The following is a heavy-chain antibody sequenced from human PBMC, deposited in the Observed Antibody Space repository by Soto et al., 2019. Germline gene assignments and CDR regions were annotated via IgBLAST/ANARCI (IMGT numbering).Heavy chain of an antibody. J-gene: IGHJ3*02. Sequence: SGPTLVNPTQTLTLTCTFSGFSLSTSGVGVGWIRQPPGKALEWLALIYWDDDKRYSPSLKSRLTITKDTSKNQVVLTMTNMDPVDTATYYCAHSRGVRQENARGHGDAFDIWGQGTMVTVSS. CDR1: GFSLSTSGVG. CDR3: AHSRGVRQENARGHGDAFDI. CDR2: IYWDDDK. D-gene: IGHD1-1*01. V-gene: IGHV2-5*02.